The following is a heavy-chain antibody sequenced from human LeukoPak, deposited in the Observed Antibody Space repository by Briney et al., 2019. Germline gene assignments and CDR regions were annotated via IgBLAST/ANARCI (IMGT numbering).Heavy chain of an antibody. J-gene: IGHJ4*02. Sequence: ASVKVSCKASGYTFTGCYMHWVRQAPGQGIEWMGWINPNSGGTNYAQKFQGWVTMTRDTSISTAYMELSRLRSDDTAVYYCARSTCSGGSCYDYWGQGTLVTVSS. D-gene: IGHD2-15*01. CDR3: ARSTCSGGSCYDY. CDR1: GYTFTGCY. CDR2: INPNSGGT. V-gene: IGHV1-2*04.